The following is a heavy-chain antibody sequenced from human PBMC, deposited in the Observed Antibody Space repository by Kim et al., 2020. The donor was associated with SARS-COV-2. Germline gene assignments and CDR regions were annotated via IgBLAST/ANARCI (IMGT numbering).Heavy chain of an antibody. D-gene: IGHD2-15*01. V-gene: IGHV1-3*01. Sequence: QKFQGSVTITRDTSASTAYIELSSLRSEDTAVYYCARAYSGGSFTGAFDIWGQGTMVTVSS. CDR3: ARAYSGGSFTGAFDI. J-gene: IGHJ3*02.